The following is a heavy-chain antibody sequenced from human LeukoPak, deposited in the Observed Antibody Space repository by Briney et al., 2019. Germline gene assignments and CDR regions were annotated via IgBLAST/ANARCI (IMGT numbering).Heavy chain of an antibody. CDR2: MNPNSGNT. V-gene: IGHV1-8*01. D-gene: IGHD3-3*02. Sequence: ASVKVSCKASGYTFTSYDINWVRQATGQGLEWMGWMNPNSGNTGYAQKFQGRVTMTRNTSISTAYMELSSLRSEDTAVYYCAGGLISHDAFGIWGQGTMVTVSS. CDR3: AGGLISHDAFGI. J-gene: IGHJ3*02. CDR1: GYTFTSYD.